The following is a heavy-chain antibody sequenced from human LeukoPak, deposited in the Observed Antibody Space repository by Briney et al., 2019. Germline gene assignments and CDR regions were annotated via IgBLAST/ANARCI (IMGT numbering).Heavy chain of an antibody. V-gene: IGHV4-38-2*01. CDR1: GSSISSGYY. CDR2: IYHSGST. Sequence: SETLSLTCAVSGSSISSGYYWGWIRQPPGKGLKWIGSIYHSGSTYYNPSLKSRVTISVDTSKNQFSLNLSSVTAADTAVYYCARGRAIPAAMDCWGQGTLVTGSS. D-gene: IGHD2-2*01. J-gene: IGHJ4*02. CDR3: ARGRAIPAAMDC.